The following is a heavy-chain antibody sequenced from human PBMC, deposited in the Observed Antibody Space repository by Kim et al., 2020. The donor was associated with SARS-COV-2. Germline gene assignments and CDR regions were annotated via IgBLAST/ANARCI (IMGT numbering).Heavy chain of an antibody. V-gene: IGHV4-39*01. CDR1: GGSISSATYY. D-gene: IGHD6-25*01. CDR2: VFHSGST. CDR3: ARQAAGMAVKYYYYAMDV. Sequence: SETLSLTCTVSGGSISSATYYWGWIRQPPGKGLEWIGAVFHSGSTYYNPSLKSRVTTSVDTSKNQFSLRLSSVTAADTAVYYCARQAAGMAVKYYYYAMDVWGQGTTVTVSS. J-gene: IGHJ6*02.